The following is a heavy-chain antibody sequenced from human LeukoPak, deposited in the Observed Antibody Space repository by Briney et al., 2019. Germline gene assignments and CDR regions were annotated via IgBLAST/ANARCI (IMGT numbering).Heavy chain of an antibody. V-gene: IGHV3-23*01. D-gene: IGHD3-22*01. J-gene: IGHJ4*02. CDR3: AKLSQYYESSAYMDY. CDR1: GFTFSNYA. Sequence: GGSLRLSCAASGFTFSNYAMTWVRQAPGKGLEWVSAISGSGYSTYSADSVKARLSISRDNSKNMLYLQMNSLTVEDTALYYCAKLSQYYESSAYMDYWGQGTLVSVSS. CDR2: ISGSGYST.